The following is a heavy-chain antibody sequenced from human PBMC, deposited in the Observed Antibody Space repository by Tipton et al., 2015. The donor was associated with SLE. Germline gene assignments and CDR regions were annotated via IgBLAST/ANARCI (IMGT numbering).Heavy chain of an antibody. CDR1: GYTFTNYY. CDR2: INPIGGST. CDR3: ARNSASGLDY. Sequence: QSGAEVKKPGTSVRVSCKASGYTFTNYYIHWVRQAPGQGLEWMGFINPIGGSTNYAQKLRGKFTMTTDTSTSTVYMEVSSLRYEDTAMYYCARNSASGLDYWGQGTLVTVSS. J-gene: IGHJ4*02. D-gene: IGHD1-26*01. V-gene: IGHV1-46*04.